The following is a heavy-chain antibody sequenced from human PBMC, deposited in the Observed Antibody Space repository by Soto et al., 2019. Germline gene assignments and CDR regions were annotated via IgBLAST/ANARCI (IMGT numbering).Heavy chain of an antibody. J-gene: IGHJ6*04. V-gene: IGHV1-2*02. Sequence: ASVNVSCKASGYSLRGNYIHWVRQTPGQGLGWMGWINPKSSGTVYAQKFQGRVTMTRDTSLTTVYMQPNRLTSDDSAVYYCARDLIVDDTDNYSTDVWGKGTTVTVSS. CDR1: GYSLRGNY. CDR3: ARDLIVDDTDNYSTDV. CDR2: INPKSSGT. D-gene: IGHD3-22*01.